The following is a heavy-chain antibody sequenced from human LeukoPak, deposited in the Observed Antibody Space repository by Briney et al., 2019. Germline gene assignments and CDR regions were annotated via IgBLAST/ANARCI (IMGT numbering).Heavy chain of an antibody. J-gene: IGHJ4*02. CDR1: GFTVRSNY. CDR2: IYGGGSV. Sequence: GGSLRLSCAASGFTVRSNYMSWVRQAPGKGLEWVSIIYGGGSVFYADSVKGRFTISRDNSKNTLYLQMNSLRAEDTAVYYCARFIVGAVTRDYWGQGTLVTVSS. V-gene: IGHV3-53*01. CDR3: ARFIVGAVTRDY. D-gene: IGHD1-26*01.